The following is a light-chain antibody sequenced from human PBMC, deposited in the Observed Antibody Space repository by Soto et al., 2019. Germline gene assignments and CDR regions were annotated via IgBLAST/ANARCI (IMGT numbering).Light chain of an antibody. Sequence: DIQLTHSPSFLSASVGDRVTITCRASQGISSFLAWYQQKPGKAPKLLIYAASTLQSGVPSRFSGSGSGTEFTLTISSLQPEDFATYYCQHLNSYPYTFGQGTKVDIK. CDR2: AAS. CDR3: QHLNSYPYT. J-gene: IGKJ2*01. V-gene: IGKV1-9*01. CDR1: QGISSF.